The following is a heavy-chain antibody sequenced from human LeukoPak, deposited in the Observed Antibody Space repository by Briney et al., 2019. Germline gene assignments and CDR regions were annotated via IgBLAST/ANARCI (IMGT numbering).Heavy chain of an antibody. D-gene: IGHD1-26*01. CDR1: GGSINSSYYN. CDR2: IYYSGTT. J-gene: IGHJ3*02. CDR3: ARVPVVGAKEGAFDI. Sequence: SETLSLTCTVSGGSINSSYYNWGWIRQPPGKGLEWIGSIYYSGTTYYNPSLKSRVTISADTSKNQFSLKLSSVTAADTAVYYCARVPVVGAKEGAFDIWGQGTMVTVSS. V-gene: IGHV4-39*07.